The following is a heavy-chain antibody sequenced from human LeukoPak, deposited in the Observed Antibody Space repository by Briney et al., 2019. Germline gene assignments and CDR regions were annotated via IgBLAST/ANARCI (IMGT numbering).Heavy chain of an antibody. J-gene: IGHJ4*02. CDR2: ISYDGSNK. CDR3: ARSYYDILTGSHPIDY. D-gene: IGHD3-9*01. V-gene: IGHV3-30-3*01. CDR1: GFTFSSYA. Sequence: PGRSLRLSCAASGFTFSSYAMPWVRQAPGKGLEWVAVISYDGSNKYYADSVKGRFTISRDNSKNTLYLQMNSLRAEDTAVYYCARSYYDILTGSHPIDYWGQGTLVTVSS.